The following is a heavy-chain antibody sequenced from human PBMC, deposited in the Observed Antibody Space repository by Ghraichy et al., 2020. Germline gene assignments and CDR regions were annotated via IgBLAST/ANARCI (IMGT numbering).Heavy chain of an antibody. CDR1: GGSINDHY. Sequence: SQTLSLTCTVSGGSINDHYWSWIRQPAGKGLEWIGRIFSSGSTNYNPSLKSRVTMSVDTSTNQFSLKLSSVSAADTALYYCAREVRNANYHFYAMDVWGQGTTVTVSS. CDR2: IFSSGST. J-gene: IGHJ6*02. CDR3: AREVRNANYHFYAMDV. V-gene: IGHV4-4*07. D-gene: IGHD1-1*01.